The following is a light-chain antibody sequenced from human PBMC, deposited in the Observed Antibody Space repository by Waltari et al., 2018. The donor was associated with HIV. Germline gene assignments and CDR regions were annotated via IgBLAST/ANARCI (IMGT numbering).Light chain of an antibody. CDR2: EVS. J-gene: IGLJ1*01. V-gene: IGLV2-11*01. CDR3: CSYAGTYTYV. Sequence: QSALTQPRSVSGSPGPSVTLSCTGTSSDIDYFDSVSWYQQYPGQAPKVIIYEVSHRPSGVPDRFTASKSGITASLTISGLQDEDEADYYCCSYAGTYTYVFGTGTTVTVL. CDR1: SSDIDYFDS.